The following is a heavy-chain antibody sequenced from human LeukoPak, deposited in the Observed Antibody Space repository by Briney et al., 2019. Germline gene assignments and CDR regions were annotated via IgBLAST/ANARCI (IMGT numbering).Heavy chain of an antibody. D-gene: IGHD1-26*01. CDR2: INHSGST. J-gene: IGHJ4*02. V-gene: IGHV4-38-2*02. CDR3: ATTPPGSYLDY. CDR1: GYSISTGYY. Sequence: SETLSLTCTVSGYSISTGYYWDWIRQPPGKGLEWIGEINHSGSTDYNPSLKSRVTISVDTSKNQFSLKLSSVTAADTAVYYCATTPPGSYLDYWGQGTLVTVSS.